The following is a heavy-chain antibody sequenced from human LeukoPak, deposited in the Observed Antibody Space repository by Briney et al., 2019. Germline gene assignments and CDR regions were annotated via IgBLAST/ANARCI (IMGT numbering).Heavy chain of an antibody. D-gene: IGHD4-17*01. CDR3: ARDYGDFPAYYFDY. V-gene: IGHV4-4*07. J-gene: IGHJ4*02. CDR2: IYNSGIT. CDR1: GGSISSYY. Sequence: PSETLSLTCTVSGGSISSYYWSWIRQPAGKGLEWIGRIYNSGITNYSPSLKSRVTMSMDTSMNQFSLKLRSVTAADTAVYYCARDYGDFPAYYFDYWGQGTLVTVSS.